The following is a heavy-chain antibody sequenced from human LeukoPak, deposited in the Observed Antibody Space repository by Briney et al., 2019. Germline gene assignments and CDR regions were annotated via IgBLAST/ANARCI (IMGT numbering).Heavy chain of an antibody. Sequence: ASVKVSCKASGYTFTSYYMHWVRQAPGQGLEWMGIINPSGGSTSYAQKSQGRVTMTRDMSTSTVYMELSSLRSEDTAVYYCARGGGYSETSNWFDPWGQGTLVTVSS. J-gene: IGHJ5*02. CDR1: GYTFTSYY. CDR2: INPSGGST. V-gene: IGHV1-46*01. CDR3: ARGGGYSETSNWFDP. D-gene: IGHD2-15*01.